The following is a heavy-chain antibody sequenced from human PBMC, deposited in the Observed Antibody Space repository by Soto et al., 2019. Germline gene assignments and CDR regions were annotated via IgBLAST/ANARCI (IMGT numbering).Heavy chain of an antibody. J-gene: IGHJ6*02. CDR2: IWFDGSNE. CDR1: GFTFSSYG. CDR3: ARSGDYDYYYAMDV. V-gene: IGHV3-33*01. Sequence: QVQLVESGGGVVQPGTSLRLSCVASGFTFSSYGMNWVRQVPGKGPEWVAVIWFDGSNEYYGDSVKGRFTISRDNSKNTLYLQMNSLRAEDTAVYYCARSGDYDYYYAMDVWVQGTTVTVSS. D-gene: IGHD4-17*01.